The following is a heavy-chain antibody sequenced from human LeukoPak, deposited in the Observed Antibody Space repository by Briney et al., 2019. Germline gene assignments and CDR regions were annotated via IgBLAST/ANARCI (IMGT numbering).Heavy chain of an antibody. CDR1: GGSISSYY. J-gene: IGHJ4*02. CDR3: AGGVDGSYYDWTFDY. CDR2: IYYSGST. Sequence: SETLSLTCTVSGGSISSYYWSWIRQPPGKGLEWIGYIYYSGSTNCNPSLKSRVTISVDTSKNQFSLKLSSVTAADTAVYYCAGGVDGSYYDWTFDYWGQGTLVTVSS. D-gene: IGHD1-26*01. V-gene: IGHV4-59*08.